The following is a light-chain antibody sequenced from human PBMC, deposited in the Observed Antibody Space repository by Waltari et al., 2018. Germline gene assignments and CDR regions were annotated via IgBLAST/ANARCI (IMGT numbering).Light chain of an antibody. CDR3: QQRSNWYT. CDR1: QSVSSY. CDR2: DAS. V-gene: IGKV3-11*01. J-gene: IGKJ2*01. Sequence: IVFTQSPATLSLSPGDRATLSCRASQSVSSYLAWYQQKPGQAPRLLIYDASNRATGIPARFSGSGYGTDFTLTISSLEPEDFAVYYCQQRSNWYTFGQGTKLEIK.